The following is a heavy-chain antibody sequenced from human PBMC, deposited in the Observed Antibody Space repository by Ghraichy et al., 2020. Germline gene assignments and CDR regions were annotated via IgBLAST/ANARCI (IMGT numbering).Heavy chain of an antibody. J-gene: IGHJ4*02. D-gene: IGHD6-19*01. CDR3: SRLTYTSGWYGMGFFDT. CDR1: GDSFPDHV. CDR2: INPVNGKT. Sequence: ASVKVSCRASGDSFPDHVLQWVRQAPGQGLEWMGWINPVNGKTQYSKKFQDRVTITRDTSANTAYMELSSLKSDDTATFYCSRLTYTSGWYGMGFFDTWGQGSLVTVSS. V-gene: IGHV1-3*01.